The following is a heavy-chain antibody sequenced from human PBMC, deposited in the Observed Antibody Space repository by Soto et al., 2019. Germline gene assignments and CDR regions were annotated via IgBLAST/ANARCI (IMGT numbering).Heavy chain of an antibody. CDR2: IYQSGST. Sequence: SETLSLTCAVSGGPISSNNWWSWVRQPPGKGLEWIGEIYQSGSTNYNPSLKSRVTISVDRSKNQFSLKLSSVTAADTAVYYCARRNSIVVVVAATMGWFDPWGQGTLVTVSS. J-gene: IGHJ5*02. V-gene: IGHV4-4*02. CDR1: GGPISSNNW. D-gene: IGHD2-15*01. CDR3: ARRNSIVVVVAATMGWFDP.